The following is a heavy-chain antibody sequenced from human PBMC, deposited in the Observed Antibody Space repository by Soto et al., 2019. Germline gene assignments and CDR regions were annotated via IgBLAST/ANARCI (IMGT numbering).Heavy chain of an antibody. V-gene: IGHV5-51*01. D-gene: IGHD6-19*01. CDR1: GYSFTSYW. J-gene: IGHJ4*02. CDR3: ARPVTSGYSSGWSFDY. CDR2: IYPGDSDT. Sequence: PGGSLKISCKGSGYSFTSYWIGWVRQMPGKGLEWMGIIYPGDSDTRYSPSFQGQVTISADKSISSAYLQWSSLKASDTAMYYSARPVTSGYSSGWSFDYWGQGTLVTVSS.